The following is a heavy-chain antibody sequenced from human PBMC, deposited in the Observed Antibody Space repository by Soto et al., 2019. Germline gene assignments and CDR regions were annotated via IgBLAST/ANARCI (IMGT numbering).Heavy chain of an antibody. CDR1: RGSINSRNYY. D-gene: IGHD5-12*01. Sequence: SQSRPLTCSVSRGSINSRNYYWSWIRQHPGEGLEWMGGIFYTGSPFYNTSLKSRVTICVDTTKNQFSPNMRSVTAADTAVYYSARGPMGASIGASDYWGQGTLVTVSS. J-gene: IGHJ4*02. V-gene: IGHV4-31*03. CDR3: ARGPMGASIGASDY. CDR2: IFYTGSP.